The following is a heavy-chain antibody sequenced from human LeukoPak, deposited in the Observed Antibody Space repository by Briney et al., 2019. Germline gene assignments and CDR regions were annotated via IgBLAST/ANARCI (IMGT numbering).Heavy chain of an antibody. CDR2: ISDTGTTT. J-gene: IGHJ4*02. D-gene: IGHD3-22*01. Sequence: GGSLRLSCAASGFTFRNFAMSWVRQAPGKGLEWVSCISDTGTTTYDADSVKGRFTLSRDNSKNTLYLQMNSLRAEDTAVYYCARNYYDSSGYYVDYWGQGTLVTVSS. CDR3: ARNYYDSSGYYVDY. CDR1: GFTFRNFA. V-gene: IGHV3-23*01.